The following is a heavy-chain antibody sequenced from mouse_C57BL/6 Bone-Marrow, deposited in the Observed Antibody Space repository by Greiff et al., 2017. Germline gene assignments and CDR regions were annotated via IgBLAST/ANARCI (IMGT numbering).Heavy chain of an antibody. D-gene: IGHD2-14*01. CDR3: ASYDRDAMDY. CDR2: IWSGGST. J-gene: IGHJ4*01. Sequence: QVQLQQSGPGLVQPSQSLSITCTVSGFSLTSYGVHWVRQSPGKGLEWLGVIWSGGSTDYNAAFISRLSISKDNSKSQVFFKMNSLQADDTAIYYCASYDRDAMDYWGQGTSVTVSS. CDR1: GFSLTSYG. V-gene: IGHV2-2*01.